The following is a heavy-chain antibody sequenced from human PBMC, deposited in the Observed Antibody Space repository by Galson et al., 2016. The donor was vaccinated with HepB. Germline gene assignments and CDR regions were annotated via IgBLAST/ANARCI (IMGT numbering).Heavy chain of an antibody. V-gene: IGHV1-18*01. CDR3: ARVAFDFLTGYSYTPDY. CDR1: GYTFTSYG. D-gene: IGHD3-9*01. CDR2: ISAYNGNT. J-gene: IGHJ4*01. Sequence: SVKVSCKASGYTFTSYGISWVRQAPGQGLEWMGWISAYNGNTNYAQKLQGRVTMTTDTSTSTAYMELRSLRSDDTAVYYCARVAFDFLTGYSYTPDYWGHGTLVTVSS.